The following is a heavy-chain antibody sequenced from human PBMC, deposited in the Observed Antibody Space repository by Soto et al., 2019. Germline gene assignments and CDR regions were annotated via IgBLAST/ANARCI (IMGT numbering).Heavy chain of an antibody. CDR1: GFPFSIYA. J-gene: IGHJ6*02. D-gene: IGHD6-6*01. Sequence: LRLSCAASGFPFSIYAMTWVRQAPGKGLEWVSSISSSSSYIYYADSVKGRFTISRDNAKNSLYLQMNSLRAEDTAVYYCAREHGIAARPFYYGMDVWGQGTTVTVSS. CDR3: AREHGIAARPFYYGMDV. CDR2: ISSSSSYI. V-gene: IGHV3-21*01.